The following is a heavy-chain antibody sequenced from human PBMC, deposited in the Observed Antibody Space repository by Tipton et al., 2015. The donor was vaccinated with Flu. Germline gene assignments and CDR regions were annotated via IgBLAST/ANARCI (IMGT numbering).Heavy chain of an antibody. D-gene: IGHD3-10*02. CDR1: GGSIRSDKHY. Sequence: TLSLTCTVSGGSIRSDKHYWAWVRQPPGKGPEWIASNYYTGTTQYNPSLKSRVTTFVDTSKNQFSLKLNSVTAADTAVYYCARHTGDSVRGVVDYWGQGTLVTVSS. CDR3: ARHTGDSVRGVVDY. CDR2: NYYTGTT. J-gene: IGHJ4*02. V-gene: IGHV4-39*01.